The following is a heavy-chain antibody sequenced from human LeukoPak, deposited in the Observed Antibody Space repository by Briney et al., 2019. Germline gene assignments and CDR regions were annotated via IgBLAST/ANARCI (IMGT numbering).Heavy chain of an antibody. CDR1: GYTFTGYY. V-gene: IGHV1-2*02. Sequence: GASVKVSCKASGYTFTGYYMHWVRQAPGQGLEWMGWINPNSGGTNYAQKFQGRVTMTRDTSISTAYMELSRLRSDDTAVYYCARDQDALRFLEWLSGYDYWGQGTLVTVSS. D-gene: IGHD3-3*01. CDR2: INPNSGGT. CDR3: ARDQDALRFLEWLSGYDY. J-gene: IGHJ4*02.